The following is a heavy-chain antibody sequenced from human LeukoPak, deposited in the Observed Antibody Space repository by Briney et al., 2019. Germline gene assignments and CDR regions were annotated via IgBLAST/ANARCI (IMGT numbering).Heavy chain of an antibody. V-gene: IGHV4-39*07. J-gene: IGHJ4*02. CDR2: IYYSGST. Sequence: PSETLSLTCTVSGGSISSSSYYWGWIRQPPGKGLEWIGSIYYSGSTYYNPSLKSRVTISVDTSKNQFSLKLSSVTAADTAVYYCARDRLDVRGLPIYGHWGQGTLVTVSS. CDR1: GGSISSSSYY. D-gene: IGHD3-16*01. CDR3: ARDRLDVRGLPIYGH.